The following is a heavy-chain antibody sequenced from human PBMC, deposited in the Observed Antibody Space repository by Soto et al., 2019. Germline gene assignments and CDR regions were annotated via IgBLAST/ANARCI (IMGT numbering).Heavy chain of an antibody. J-gene: IGHJ3*02. CDR1: GYSFTSYD. V-gene: IGHV1-8*01. CDR3: ARYPYTSYCSDGSCSYDAFDI. D-gene: IGHD2-15*01. CDR2: MNPNSGNT. Sequence: QVQMVQSGAEVKKPGASVKVSCRASGYSFTSYDVNWVRQATGQGLEWMGWMNPNSGNTAFAEKFQGRVTMTRDTTIITAYMELSGLTSEDTAVYYCARYPYTSYCSDGSCSYDAFDIWGQGTVVTVSS.